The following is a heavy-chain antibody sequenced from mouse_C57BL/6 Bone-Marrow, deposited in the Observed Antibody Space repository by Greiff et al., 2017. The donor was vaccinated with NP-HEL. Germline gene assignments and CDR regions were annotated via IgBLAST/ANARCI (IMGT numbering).Heavy chain of an antibody. CDR3: ARQGFITTVGGFAY. J-gene: IGHJ3*01. CDR2: ISSGGSYT. D-gene: IGHD1-1*01. Sequence: EVMLVESGGDLVKPGGSLKLSCAASGFTFSSYGMSWVRQTPDKRLEWVATISSGGSYTYYPASVRGRFTISRDNAKNTLYLQMSSLKSEDTAMYYVARQGFITTVGGFAYWGQGTLVTVSA. V-gene: IGHV5-6*01. CDR1: GFTFSSYG.